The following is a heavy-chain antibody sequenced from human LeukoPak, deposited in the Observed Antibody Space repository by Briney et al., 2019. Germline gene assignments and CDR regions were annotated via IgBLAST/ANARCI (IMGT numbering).Heavy chain of an antibody. Sequence: GGSLRLSCAASGFTFSSYAMSWVRQAPGKGLEWVSAISGSGGSTYYADSVKGRFTISIDNSKNTLYLQMNSLRAEDTAVYYCAKNGLVPELYDYWGQGTLVTVSS. CDR3: AKNGLVPELYDY. J-gene: IGHJ4*02. CDR1: GFTFSSYA. V-gene: IGHV3-23*01. CDR2: ISGSGGST. D-gene: IGHD1-26*01.